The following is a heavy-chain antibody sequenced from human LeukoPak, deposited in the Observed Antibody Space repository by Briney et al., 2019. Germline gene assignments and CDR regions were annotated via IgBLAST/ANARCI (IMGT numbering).Heavy chain of an antibody. CDR2: IYYSGST. D-gene: IGHD6-13*01. V-gene: IGHV4-39*01. Sequence: PSETLSLTCTVSGGSISSSSYYWGWIRQPPGKGLEWIGSIYYSGSTYYNPSLKSRVTISVDTSKNQFSLKLSSVIAADTAVYYCARVGAAGTFNWFDPWGQGTLVTVSS. J-gene: IGHJ5*02. CDR3: ARVGAAGTFNWFDP. CDR1: GGSISSSSYY.